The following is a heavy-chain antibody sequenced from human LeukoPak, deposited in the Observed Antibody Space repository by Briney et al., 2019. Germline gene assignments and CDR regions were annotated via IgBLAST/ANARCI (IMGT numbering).Heavy chain of an antibody. CDR2: IYYSGST. CDR1: GGSISSSSYS. D-gene: IGHD6-13*01. V-gene: IGHV4-39*07. CDR3: ARDIAAAGYYFDY. J-gene: IGHJ4*02. Sequence: PSETLSLTCTVSGGSISSSSYSWGWIRQPPGKGLEWIGSIYYSGSTNYNPSLKSRVTIPVDTSKNQFSLKLSSVTAADTAVYYCARDIAAAGYYFDYWGQGTLVTVSS.